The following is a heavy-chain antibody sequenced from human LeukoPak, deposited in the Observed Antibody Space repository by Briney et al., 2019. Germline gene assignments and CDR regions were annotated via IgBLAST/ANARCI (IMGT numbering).Heavy chain of an antibody. CDR1: GYSFTSYW. Sequence: GAXLKISFEGSGYSFTSYWIGWVRQMPGKGLEWMGIIYPGTSHTRYSPSFHPQVTISAYISIITAYLQWSSLKPSHTAMYYCPSHPRVYYDVVAFHIWGQGTMVTVSS. CDR2: IYPGTSHT. CDR3: PSHPRVYYDVVAFHI. J-gene: IGHJ3*02. D-gene: IGHD3-3*01. V-gene: IGHV5-51*01.